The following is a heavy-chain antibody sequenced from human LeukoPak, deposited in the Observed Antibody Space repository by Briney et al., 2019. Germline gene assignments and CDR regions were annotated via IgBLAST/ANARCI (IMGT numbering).Heavy chain of an antibody. CDR3: AKDRKYYSRSGGSYLGAFDL. D-gene: IGHD3-10*01. CDR1: GFTFSSYA. J-gene: IGHJ3*01. V-gene: IGHV3-23*01. CDR2: LSGSGGAT. Sequence: PGGSLRLSCAASGFTFSSYAMTWVRQAPGKGLQWVSSLSGSGGATWYAGSVKGRFTISRDNTKNVMYLQMNGLRAEDTAIYYCAKDRKYYSRSGGSYLGAFDLWGHGTVVTVSS.